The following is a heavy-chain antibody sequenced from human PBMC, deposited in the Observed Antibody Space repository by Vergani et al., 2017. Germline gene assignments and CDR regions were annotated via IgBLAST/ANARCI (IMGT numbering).Heavy chain of an antibody. Sequence: QVQLVQSGAEVKKPGASVKVSCKASGYTFTSYYMHWVRPAPGQGLEWMGILNPSGGSTTYAQKFQGRVTMTRDTSTRTVYMEVSSLRSEDTAVYYWARDPRMMIFGRAKIWSDYGMDVWGQGTTVTVSS. CDR3: ARDPRMMIFGRAKIWSDYGMDV. V-gene: IGHV1-46*03. D-gene: IGHD3/OR15-3a*01. CDR1: GYTFTSYY. J-gene: IGHJ6*02. CDR2: LNPSGGST.